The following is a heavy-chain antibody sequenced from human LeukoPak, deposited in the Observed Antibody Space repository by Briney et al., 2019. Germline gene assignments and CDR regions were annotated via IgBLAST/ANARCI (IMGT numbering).Heavy chain of an antibody. V-gene: IGHV1-18*01. CDR2: ISAYNGNT. Sequence: ASVEVSCEASGYTFTSYGISWVRQAPGQGLEWMGWISAYNGNTNYAQKLQGRVTMTTDTSTSTAYMELRSLRSDDTAVYYCARTWYSSSWSTFDYWGQGTLVTVST. CDR3: ARTWYSSSWSTFDY. J-gene: IGHJ4*02. CDR1: GYTFTSYG. D-gene: IGHD6-13*01.